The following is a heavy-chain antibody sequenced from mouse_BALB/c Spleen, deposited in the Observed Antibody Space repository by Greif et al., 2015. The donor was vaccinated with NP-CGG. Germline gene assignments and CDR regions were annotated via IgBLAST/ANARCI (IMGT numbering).Heavy chain of an antibody. CDR3: ARHEAYDYHAMDC. J-gene: IGHJ4*01. Sequence: EVMLVESGGDLVKPGGSLKLSCAASGFTFSSYGMSWVRQTPDKSLEWVATISRGGSYTYYPDSVKGRFTISRDNAKNTLYLQMSSLKSEDTAMYYCARHEAYDYHAMDCWGQGTSVTVSS. CDR1: GFTFSSYG. CDR2: ISRGGSYT. D-gene: IGHD3-2*02. V-gene: IGHV5-6*01.